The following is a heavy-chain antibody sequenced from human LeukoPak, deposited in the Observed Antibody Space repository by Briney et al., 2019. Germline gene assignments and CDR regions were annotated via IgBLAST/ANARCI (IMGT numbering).Heavy chain of an antibody. CDR1: GFTFSSYW. J-gene: IGHJ4*02. D-gene: IGHD3-10*01. V-gene: IGHV3-74*01. Sequence: GGSLRLSCAASGFTFSSYWMHWVRQAPGKGLVWVSRINSDGSSTSYADSVKGRFTISRDNSKNTLYLEVISLTAEDTAVYYCAKDDAWLRFGEWSQGTLVTVSS. CDR2: INSDGSST. CDR3: AKDDAWLRFGE.